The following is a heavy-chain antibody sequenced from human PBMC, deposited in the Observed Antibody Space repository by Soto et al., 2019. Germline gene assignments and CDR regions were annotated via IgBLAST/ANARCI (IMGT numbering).Heavy chain of an antibody. CDR1: GNTFTGYY. J-gene: IGHJ4*02. CDR3: ARVGSSSVVGHFDY. V-gene: IGHV1-2*02. Sequence: QVQLVQSGAEVKKPGASVKVSCKASGNTFTGYYMQWVRQAPGQGLEWMGWINPNSGGTNYAQKFQGRVTMTRDTSISTAYMELSRPRSDDTAVYYCARVGSSSVVGHFDYWGQGTLVTVSS. CDR2: INPNSGGT. D-gene: IGHD6-6*01.